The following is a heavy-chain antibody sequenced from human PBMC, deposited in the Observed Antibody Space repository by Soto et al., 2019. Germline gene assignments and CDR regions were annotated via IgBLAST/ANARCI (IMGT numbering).Heavy chain of an antibody. J-gene: IGHJ4*02. CDR3: AGVVGIAVDDY. Sequence: QVQLVQSGAEVKKPGASVKVSCKASGYTFTSYAMHWVRQAPGQRLEWMGWINAGNGNTKYSQKFQGRVTITRDTSASTAYMERSSLRSEDTAVYYCAGVVGIAVDDYWGQGTLVTVSS. V-gene: IGHV1-3*01. CDR1: GYTFTSYA. D-gene: IGHD6-19*01. CDR2: INAGNGNT.